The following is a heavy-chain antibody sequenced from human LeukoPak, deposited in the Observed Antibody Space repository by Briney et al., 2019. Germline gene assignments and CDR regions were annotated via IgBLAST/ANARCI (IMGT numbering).Heavy chain of an antibody. CDR2: IYTSGST. CDR1: GGSISSGSDY. V-gene: IGHV4-61*02. CDR3: ARESLGPPYYFDY. D-gene: IGHD1-26*01. Sequence: SQTLSLTCNVSGGSISSGSDYWSWIRQPAGKGLEWIGRIYTSGSTNYNPSLKSRVTISVDTSKNQLSLKLTSVTAADTAVYYCARESLGPPYYFDYWGQGTLVTVSS. J-gene: IGHJ4*02.